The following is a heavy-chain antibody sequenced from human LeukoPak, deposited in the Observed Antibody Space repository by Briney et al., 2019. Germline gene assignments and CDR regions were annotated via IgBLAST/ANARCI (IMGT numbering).Heavy chain of an antibody. CDR1: GGSISSGGYY. CDR3: ARDHPLGYCSSASCFNY. V-gene: IGHV4-30-2*01. J-gene: IGHJ4*02. D-gene: IGHD2-2*01. Sequence: PSETLSLTCTVSGGSISSGGYYWSWIRQPPGKGLEWIGYIYHSGSTYYNPSLKSRVTISVDRSKNQFSLKLSSVPAADTAVYYCARDHPLGYCSSASCFNYWGQGTLVTVSS. CDR2: IYHSGST.